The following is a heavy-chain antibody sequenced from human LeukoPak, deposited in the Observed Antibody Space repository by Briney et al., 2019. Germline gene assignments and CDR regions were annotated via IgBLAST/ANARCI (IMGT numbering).Heavy chain of an antibody. Sequence: SETLSLTCTVSGGSISSSSYYWGWIRQPPGKGLEWIGSIFYSGSTSYNPSLKSRVTISVDTSKNQFSLKLSSVTAADTAVYYCARLFYYYYMDVWGKGTTVTVSS. J-gene: IGHJ6*03. CDR1: GGSISSSSYY. V-gene: IGHV4-39*01. CDR3: ARLFYYYYMDV. CDR2: IFYSGST.